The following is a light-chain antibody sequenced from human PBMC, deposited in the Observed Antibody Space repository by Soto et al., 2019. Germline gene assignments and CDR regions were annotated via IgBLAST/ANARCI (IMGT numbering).Light chain of an antibody. V-gene: IGLV2-8*01. Sequence: QSALTQPPSASGSPGQSVTISCTATSSDVGAYNFVSWYQQHPGKAPKLMIYEVSKRPSGVPDRFSGSKSGNTASLTVSGVQAEDEADYYCSSYAGSNRFVVFGGGTKRTVL. CDR2: EVS. CDR1: SSDVGAYNF. J-gene: IGLJ2*01. CDR3: SSYAGSNRFVV.